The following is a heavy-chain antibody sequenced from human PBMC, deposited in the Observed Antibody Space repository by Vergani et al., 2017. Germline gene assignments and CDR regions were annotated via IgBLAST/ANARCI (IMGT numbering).Heavy chain of an antibody. CDR3: AKAAVGITMIVVVKYWYFDL. D-gene: IGHD3-22*01. V-gene: IGHV3-33*06. CDR2: IWYDGSNK. Sequence: VQLVESGGGVVQPGRSLRLSCAASGFTFSSYGMHWVRQAPGKGLEWVAVIWYDGSNKYYADSVKGRFTISRDNSKNTLYLQMNSLRAEDTAVYYCAKAAVGITMIVVVKYWYFDLWGRGTLVTVSS. J-gene: IGHJ2*01. CDR1: GFTFSSYG.